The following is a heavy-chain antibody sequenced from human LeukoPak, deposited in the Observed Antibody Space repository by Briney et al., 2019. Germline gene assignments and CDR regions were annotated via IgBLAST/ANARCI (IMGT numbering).Heavy chain of an antibody. CDR2: IRNDGSNK. D-gene: IGHD2-2*01. V-gene: IGHV3-30*02. Sequence: GGSLRLSCAVSGFTFSSFAMHWVRQAPGKGLEWVAFIRNDGSNKYYADSVKGRFTISRANSKNTPYLQVTRLRAEDTGVYYCAKVVVVVVRYEDTNDYGGQGTLLTVSS. J-gene: IGHJ4*02. CDR1: GFTFSSFA. CDR3: AKVVVVVVRYEDTNDY.